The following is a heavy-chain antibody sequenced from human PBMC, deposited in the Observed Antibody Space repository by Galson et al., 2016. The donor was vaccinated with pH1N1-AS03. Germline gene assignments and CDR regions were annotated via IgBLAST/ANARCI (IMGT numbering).Heavy chain of an antibody. J-gene: IGHJ4*02. Sequence: SVKVSCKASGYTFTSHRIIWVRQAPGQGLECMGWLTTSTGDPTYAQGFTGRFAFSLDTSVSTAYLQIDSLKADDTAVYYCARGHMSLSGFWDSWGQGALSASPQ. CDR3: ARGHMSLSGFWDS. D-gene: IGHD3-9*01. CDR2: LTTSTGDP. V-gene: IGHV7-4-1*01. CDR1: GYTFTSHR.